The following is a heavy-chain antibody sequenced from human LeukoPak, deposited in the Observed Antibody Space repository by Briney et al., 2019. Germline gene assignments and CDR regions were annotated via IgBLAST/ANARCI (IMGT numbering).Heavy chain of an antibody. D-gene: IGHD6-6*01. V-gene: IGHV1-18*01. J-gene: IGHJ4*02. CDR1: GYTFTSYG. CDR2: ISAYNGNT. CDR3: ARDLPYEVAARPPFDY. Sequence: ASVKVSCKASGYTFTSYGISRVRQAPGQGLEWMGWISAYNGNTNYAQKLQGRVTMTTDTSTSTAYMELRSLRSDDTAVCYCARDLPYEVAARPPFDYRGQGTLVTVSS.